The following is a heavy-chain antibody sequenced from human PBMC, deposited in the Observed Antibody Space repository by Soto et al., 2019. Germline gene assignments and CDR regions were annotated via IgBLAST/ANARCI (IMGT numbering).Heavy chain of an antibody. CDR3: ASNGESYYYYGMDV. D-gene: IGHD2-8*01. J-gene: IGHJ6*02. CDR2: IIPLFGTA. Sequence: QVQLVQSGAEVKKPGSSVKVSCKASGGTFSSSAISWVRQAPGQGREWMGGIIPLFGTAEYAQKFQGRVTITADESTSTDFMEVSSLRSEDTAVYYCASNGESYYYYGMDVWGQGTTVTVSS. CDR1: GGTFSSSA. V-gene: IGHV1-69*12.